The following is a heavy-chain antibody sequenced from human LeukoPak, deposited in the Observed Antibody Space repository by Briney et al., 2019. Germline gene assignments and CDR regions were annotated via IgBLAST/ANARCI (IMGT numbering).Heavy chain of an antibody. D-gene: IGHD1-26*01. CDR2: ISSSSSTI. CDR1: GFTFSSYS. V-gene: IGHV3-48*04. J-gene: IGHJ4*02. Sequence: GGSLRLSCAASGFTFSSYSMNWVRQAPGKGMEWVSYISSSSSTIYYADSVKGRFTISRDNAKNSLYLQMNSLRAEDTAVYYCARDLQVGATSYWGQGTLVTVSS. CDR3: ARDLQVGATSY.